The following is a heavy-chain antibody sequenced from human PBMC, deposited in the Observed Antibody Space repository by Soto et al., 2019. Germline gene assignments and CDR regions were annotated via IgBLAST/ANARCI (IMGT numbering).Heavy chain of an antibody. V-gene: IGHV3-15*01. CDR2: IKSKIDGGTT. D-gene: IGHD3-22*01. J-gene: IGHJ4*02. Sequence: PGGSLRLSCAASGFTFSNAWMSWVRQAPGKGLEWVGRIKSKIDGGTTDYAAPVKGRFTISRDDPKNTLYLQMNSLKTEDTAVYYCTTGPYYYDSSANPFDYWGQGTLVTVSS. CDR3: TTGPYYYDSSANPFDY. CDR1: GFTFSNAW.